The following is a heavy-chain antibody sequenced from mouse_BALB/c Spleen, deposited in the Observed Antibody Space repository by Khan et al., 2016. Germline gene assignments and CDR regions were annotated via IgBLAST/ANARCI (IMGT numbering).Heavy chain of an antibody. CDR2: IDPANGNT. CDR1: GFNIKDTY. D-gene: IGHD1-1*01. J-gene: IGHJ2*01. CDR3: ARGYYASSHFDY. V-gene: IGHV14-3*02. Sequence: VQLQQPGAELVKPGASVKLSCTASGFNIKDTYMHWVKQRPEQGLEWIGRIDPANGNTKYDPKFQGKATITADTSSTTAYLQLSSLTSEDTAVYYCARGYYASSHFDYWGQGTTLTVSS.